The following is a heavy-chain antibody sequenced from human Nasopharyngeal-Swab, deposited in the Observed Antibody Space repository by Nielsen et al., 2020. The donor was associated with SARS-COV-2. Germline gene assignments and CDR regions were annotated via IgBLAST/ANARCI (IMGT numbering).Heavy chain of an antibody. V-gene: IGHV3-73*01. CDR1: GFTFSGSA. D-gene: IGHD6-6*01. Sequence: GESLKISCAASGFTFSGSAMHWVRQASGKGLEWVGRIRSKANSYATACAASVKGRFTISRDDSKNTAYLQMNSLKTEDTAVYYCTRHWDQYSSSYYYYGMDVWGQGTTVTVSS. J-gene: IGHJ6*02. CDR2: IRSKANSYAT. CDR3: TRHWDQYSSSYYYYGMDV.